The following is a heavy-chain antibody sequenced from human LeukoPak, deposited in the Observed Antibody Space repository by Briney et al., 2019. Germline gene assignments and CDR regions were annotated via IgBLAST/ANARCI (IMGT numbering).Heavy chain of an antibody. CDR3: ARDRMYGSGSYAFDY. V-gene: IGHV4-59*01. Sequence: KPSETLSLTCTVSGGSISRYYWSWIRQPPGKGLEWIGYIYYSGSTNYNPSLKSRVTISVDTSKNQFSLKLSSVTAADTAVYYCARDRMYGSGSYAFDYWGQGTLVTVSS. CDR1: GGSISRYY. J-gene: IGHJ4*02. D-gene: IGHD3-10*01. CDR2: IYYSGST.